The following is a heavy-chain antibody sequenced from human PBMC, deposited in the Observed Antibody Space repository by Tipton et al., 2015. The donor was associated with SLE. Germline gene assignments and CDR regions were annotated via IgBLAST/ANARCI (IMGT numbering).Heavy chain of an antibody. CDR3: ARDANYYGSGSYPY. D-gene: IGHD3-10*01. V-gene: IGHV1-2*02. J-gene: IGHJ4*02. CDR1: GYTFTGYY. CDR2: INPNSGGT. Sequence: QVQLVQSGAEVKKPGASVKVSCKASGYTFTGYYMHWVRQAPGQGLEWMGWINPNSGGTNYAQKFQGRVTMTTDTSTSTAYMELRSLRSDDTAVYYCARDANYYGSGSYPYWGQGTLVTVSS.